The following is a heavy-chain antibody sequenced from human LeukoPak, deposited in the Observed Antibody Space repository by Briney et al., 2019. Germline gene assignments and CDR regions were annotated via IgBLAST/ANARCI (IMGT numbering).Heavy chain of an antibody. CDR3: ARGDPSYGYAY. CDR1: GGSLSGYY. D-gene: IGHD5-18*01. V-gene: IGHV4-34*01. J-gene: IGHJ4*02. CDR2: INHSGST. Sequence: PSETLSLTCAVYGGSLSGYYWSWIRQPPGKGLEWIGEINHSGSTNYSPSLKSRVTISVDTSKNQFSLKLSSVTAADTAVYYCARGDPSYGYAYWGQGTLVTVSS.